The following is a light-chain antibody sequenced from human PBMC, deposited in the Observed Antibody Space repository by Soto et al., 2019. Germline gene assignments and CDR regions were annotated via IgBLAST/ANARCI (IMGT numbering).Light chain of an antibody. CDR2: DAS. CDR1: QGIGST. V-gene: IGKV3-15*01. J-gene: IGKJ4*01. CDR3: QSYNRWPLS. Sequence: EIVMTQSPATLSVSPGETATLSCRASQGIGSTLAWYQQKPGQTPKLLTYDASTRATGVPARFSGGGSGTEFTLTINSLQSEDFAVYYCQSYNRWPLSCGGGTKGDI.